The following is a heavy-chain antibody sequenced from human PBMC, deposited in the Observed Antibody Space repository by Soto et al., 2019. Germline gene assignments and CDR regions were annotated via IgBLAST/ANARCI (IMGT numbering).Heavy chain of an antibody. J-gene: IGHJ3*02. Sequence: PSETLSLTCAVSGYSISSGYYWGWIRQPPGKGLEWIGSIYHSGSTYYNPSLKSRVTISVDTSKNQFSLKLSSVTAADTAVYYCACSYYYDSSGYPNDAFDIWGRGTMVTVSS. D-gene: IGHD3-22*01. CDR1: GYSISSGYY. CDR3: ACSYYYDSSGYPNDAFDI. V-gene: IGHV4-38-2*01. CDR2: IYHSGST.